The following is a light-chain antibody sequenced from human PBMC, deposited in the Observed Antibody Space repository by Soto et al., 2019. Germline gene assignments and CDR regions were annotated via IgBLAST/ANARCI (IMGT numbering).Light chain of an antibody. V-gene: IGLV2-23*02. CDR3: CSYAAGSTFAVV. CDR2: EDT. J-gene: IGLJ2*01. CDR1: SSDVGGYNL. Sequence: QSVLTQPASVSGSPGQSITISCTGTSSDVGGYNLVSWYQQHPGKAPNLVIYEDTKRPSGFSNRFSGSKSGNTASLTISGLQAEDESDYYCCSYAAGSTFAVVFGGGTKLTVL.